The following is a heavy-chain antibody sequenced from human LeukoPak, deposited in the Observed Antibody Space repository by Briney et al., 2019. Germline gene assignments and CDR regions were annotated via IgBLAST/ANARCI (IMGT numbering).Heavy chain of an antibody. V-gene: IGHV3-30*02. CDR2: IRYVGSNK. Sequence: PGGSLRLSCAASGFTFCSYGMHWGRQAPGKGLEWVAFIRYVGSNKYYADSVKGRFTISRDNSKKTLYLQMNSLRAENTVVYYCAICSCGGSGWYNFDNCGQGNLGTVSS. CDR1: GFTFCSYG. D-gene: IGHD6-19*01. CDR3: AICSCGGSGWYNFDN. J-gene: IGHJ4*02.